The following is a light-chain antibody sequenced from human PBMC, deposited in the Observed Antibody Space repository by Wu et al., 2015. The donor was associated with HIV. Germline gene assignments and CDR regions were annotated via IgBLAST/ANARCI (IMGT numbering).Light chain of an antibody. CDR3: QQYGSSAWT. CDR2: DTS. Sequence: EIVLTQSPGTLSLSPGESATLSCRTSQTVTNNYLAWYQQKRGQAPRLIIYDTSTRATGIPDRFSGSGSATDFTLTISRLEPEDFAVYYCQQYGSSAWTFGQGTKVEIK. V-gene: IGKV3-20*01. J-gene: IGKJ1*01. CDR1: QTVTNNY.